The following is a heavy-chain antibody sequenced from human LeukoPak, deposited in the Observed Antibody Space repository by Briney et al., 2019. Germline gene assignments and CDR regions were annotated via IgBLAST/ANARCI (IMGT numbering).Heavy chain of an antibody. CDR1: GFTFSNYV. J-gene: IGHJ4*02. D-gene: IGHD6-13*01. V-gene: IGHV3-23*01. CDR2: ISGSDGIT. Sequence: GGSLRLSCAASGFTFSNYVMSWVRQAPGKGLEWVSGISGSDGITYHADSVKGRFTISRDNSKNTLYLQMNSLRAEDTAVYYCAKDSPPRIAAAGTMRPFDYWGQGTLVTVSS. CDR3: AKDSPPRIAAAGTMRPFDY.